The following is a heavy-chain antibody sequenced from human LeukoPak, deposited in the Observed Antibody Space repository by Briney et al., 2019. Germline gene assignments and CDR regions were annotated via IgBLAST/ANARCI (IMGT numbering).Heavy chain of an antibody. CDR3: ARENKGTVHDSTAAFHY. J-gene: IGHJ4*02. CDR2: GHHSESP. V-gene: IGHV4-59*01. Sequence: PSETLSLTYTVSIGSIGNDYWSWLRQSPGKGLEWIAYGHHSESPNYNPSLKSRVTISVDRSNNRFSLQLSSVTAADTAVYYCARENKGTVHDSTAAFHYWGQGTLVTVSS. CDR1: IGSIGNDY. D-gene: IGHD1-7*01.